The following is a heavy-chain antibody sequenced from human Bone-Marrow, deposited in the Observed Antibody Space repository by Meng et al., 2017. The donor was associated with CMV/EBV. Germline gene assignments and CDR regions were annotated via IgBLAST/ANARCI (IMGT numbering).Heavy chain of an antibody. V-gene: IGHV1-58*01. J-gene: IGHJ5*02. D-gene: IGHD2-8*02. CDR3: ASDPSGYCSDTHCPPPRS. CDR2: IVVGSGNT. CDR1: GFTFTGSA. Sequence: SVKVSCKGSGFTFTGSAVQWVRQARGQGLEWIGWIVVGSGNTNYAQKFQERVTMTRDKSTSTAYMELSGLRSEDTALYYCASDPSGYCSDTHCPPPRSWGQGTLVTVSS.